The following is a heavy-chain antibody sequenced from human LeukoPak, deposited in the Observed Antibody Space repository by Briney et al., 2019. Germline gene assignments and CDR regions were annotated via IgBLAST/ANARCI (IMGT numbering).Heavy chain of an antibody. CDR1: GPPPRENS. CDR3: AHLYLNSGIAF. CDR2: LRYKGKTA. D-gene: IGHD1-1*01. V-gene: IGHV3-30*02. Sequence: GSLRLSCGAAGPPPRENSIHWGPQAPGKGAGGVSFLRYKGKTAYYADSVKGRFTTSRDDSKNTLYLQMTSLGVEDAATYYCAHLYLNSGIAFWGQGTRVTVSS. J-gene: IGHJ4*02.